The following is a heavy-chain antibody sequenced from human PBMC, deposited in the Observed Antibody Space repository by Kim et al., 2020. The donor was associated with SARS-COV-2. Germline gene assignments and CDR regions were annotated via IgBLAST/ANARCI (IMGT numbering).Heavy chain of an antibody. Sequence: SETLSLTCTVSGGSITSFYWSWIRQSPGRGLEWIGYITYSGSTNYKPSLTSRVTISADTSKNQFSLKLNSVTAADSAVYYCARLRVSFVRGDIVYNYGLDVWSQGPTVTVSS. CDR2: ITYSGST. CDR1: GGSITSFY. D-gene: IGHD3-10*01. V-gene: IGHV4-59*01. CDR3: ARLRVSFVRGDIVYNYGLDV. J-gene: IGHJ6*02.